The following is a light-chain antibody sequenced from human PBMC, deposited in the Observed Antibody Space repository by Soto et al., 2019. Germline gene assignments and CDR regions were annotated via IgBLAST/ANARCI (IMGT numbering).Light chain of an antibody. Sequence: DIQMTQSPSSLSASVGDRVTITCRASQNIGRYLHWYQQKPGSAPNVLINAASTLHSGVPSRFSGSGSGTDFTITISSLQPEDVATYCYQQSYSKMLTFGQGTKVEI. V-gene: IGKV1-39*01. CDR2: AAS. J-gene: IGKJ1*01. CDR1: QNIGRY. CDR3: QQSYSKMLT.